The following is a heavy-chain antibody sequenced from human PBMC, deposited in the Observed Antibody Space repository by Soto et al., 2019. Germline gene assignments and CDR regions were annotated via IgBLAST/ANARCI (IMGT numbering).Heavy chain of an antibody. D-gene: IGHD3-10*01. CDR2: IYYSGST. Sequence: SETLSLTCTVSGGSISSGDYYWSWIRQPPGKGLEWIGYIYYSGSTYYNPSLKSRVTISVDTSKNQFSLKLSSVTAADSAVYYCARDGGFGEFYFDYWGQGTLVTVSS. J-gene: IGHJ4*02. CDR1: GGSISSGDYY. CDR3: ARDGGFGEFYFDY. V-gene: IGHV4-30-4*01.